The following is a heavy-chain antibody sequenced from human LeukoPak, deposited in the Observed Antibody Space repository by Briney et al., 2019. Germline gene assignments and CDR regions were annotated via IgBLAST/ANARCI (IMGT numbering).Heavy chain of an antibody. V-gene: IGHV3-74*01. CDR2: INSDGSST. CDR1: GFTFSSYW. J-gene: IGHJ4*02. Sequence: PGGSLRLSCAASGFTFSSYWMHWVRQAPGKGLVWVSRINSDGSSTSYADSVKGRFTISRDNAKNTLYLQMNSLRAEDTAVYYCATESIGASGQFDYWGQGTLVTVSS. CDR3: ATESIGASGQFDY. D-gene: IGHD5-12*01.